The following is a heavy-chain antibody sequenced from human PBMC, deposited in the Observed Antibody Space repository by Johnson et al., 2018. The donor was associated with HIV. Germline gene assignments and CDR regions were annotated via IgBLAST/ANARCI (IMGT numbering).Heavy chain of an antibody. Sequence: VQLVESGGVVVQPVGSLRLSCAASGFTFSSYAMHWVRPAPGKGLEWVAVISYDGRNKYYADSVKGRFTISRDNSKNTLYLQMNRLGADDTAVYYCVRDLHYTYGSHDAFDIWGPGTVVTVSS. V-gene: IGHV3-30*14. D-gene: IGHD3-10*01. CDR2: ISYDGRNK. CDR1: GFTFSSYA. J-gene: IGHJ3*02. CDR3: VRDLHYTYGSHDAFDI.